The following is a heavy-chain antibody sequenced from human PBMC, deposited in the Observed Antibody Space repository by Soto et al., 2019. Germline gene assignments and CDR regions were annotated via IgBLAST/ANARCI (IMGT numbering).Heavy chain of an antibody. CDR3: VKDFILWQWRRNSWFDY. CDR1: GFTFISYA. D-gene: IGHD5-12*01. J-gene: IGHJ4*02. V-gene: IGHV3-64D*06. Sequence: GGSLRLSCSASGFTFISYAMQWVRQGPGKGLEDVSAISSNGGSTYYADSVKGRFTISRDNSKNTLYLQMSSLRAEDTAVYYCVKDFILWQWRRNSWFDYWGQGTLVTVSS. CDR2: ISSNGGST.